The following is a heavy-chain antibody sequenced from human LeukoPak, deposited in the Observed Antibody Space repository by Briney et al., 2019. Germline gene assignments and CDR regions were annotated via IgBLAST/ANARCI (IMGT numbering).Heavy chain of an antibody. D-gene: IGHD3-10*01. V-gene: IGHV3-23*01. Sequence: GGSLRLSCAASGFTFSTPAMSWVRQAPGKGLGWVSAISGSGSTRYYAHSVQGRFTISRDNSKNTLYLQMNSPRVEDTALYYCAKCAWFGDAPGGDYWGQGTLVTVSS. CDR3: AKCAWFGDAPGGDY. CDR2: ISGSGSTR. CDR1: GFTFSTPA. J-gene: IGHJ4*02.